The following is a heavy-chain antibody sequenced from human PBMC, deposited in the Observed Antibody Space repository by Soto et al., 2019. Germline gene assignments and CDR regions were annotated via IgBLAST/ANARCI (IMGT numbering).Heavy chain of an antibody. CDR3: AGGSGWISDT. V-gene: IGHV3-7*05. J-gene: IGHJ5*02. Sequence: EVQLVESGGGLVQPGGSLRLSCAASGFTFSPYWMSWVRQAPGKGLEWVAIIRDDGGDELYLEAVRGRFTISRDNAKKSLYLAMDSLRVEDPAVYYCAGGSGWISDTWGQGTRVTVSS. CDR1: GFTFSPYW. D-gene: IGHD6-19*01. CDR2: IRDDGGDE.